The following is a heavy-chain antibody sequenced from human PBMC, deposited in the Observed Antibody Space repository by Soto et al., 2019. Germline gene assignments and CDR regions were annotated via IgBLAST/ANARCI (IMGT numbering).Heavy chain of an antibody. V-gene: IGHV3-30*18. CDR2: ISYYGTNE. Sequence: GCSLRLSCEASGFTFSGYGMHWVRQAPGKGLEWVAVISYYGTNEYYEDSVKGRFTISRDNSKNTLYLQMNSLRIEDTAVYFCAKEDRSGRYWFYYWGQGSQVT. CDR3: AKEDRSGRYWFYY. J-gene: IGHJ4*02. D-gene: IGHD1-26*01. CDR1: GFTFSGYG.